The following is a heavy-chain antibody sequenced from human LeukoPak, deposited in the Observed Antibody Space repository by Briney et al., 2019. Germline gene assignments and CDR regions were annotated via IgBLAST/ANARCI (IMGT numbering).Heavy chain of an antibody. Sequence: SETLSLTCTVSGSSINNYYWTWIRQPPGKGLEWAGYIYHSGSTNYNPSLKSRVTISIDTSKNQFSLKVSSVTAADTAVYYCARLGSASWYFDLWGRGSLVTVSS. D-gene: IGHD3-10*01. CDR2: IYHSGST. J-gene: IGHJ2*01. V-gene: IGHV4-59*01. CDR1: GSSINNYY. CDR3: ARLGSASWYFDL.